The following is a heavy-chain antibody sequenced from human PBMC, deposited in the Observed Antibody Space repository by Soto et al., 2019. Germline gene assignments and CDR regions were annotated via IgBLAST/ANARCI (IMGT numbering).Heavy chain of an antibody. V-gene: IGHV2-5*01. CDR1: GFSLSTSGVG. D-gene: IGHD3-22*01. CDR2: IYWNDDK. Sequence: QITLKESGPTLVKPTQTLTLTCTFSGFSLSTSGVGVGWIRQPPGKALEWLALIYWNDDKRYSPSLKSRLTITKDTSKNPVVLTKNHMGPVETATNYRARPDYYDSSGYYLPPFDYWGQGTLVTVSS. J-gene: IGHJ4*02. CDR3: ARPDYYDSSGYYLPPFDY.